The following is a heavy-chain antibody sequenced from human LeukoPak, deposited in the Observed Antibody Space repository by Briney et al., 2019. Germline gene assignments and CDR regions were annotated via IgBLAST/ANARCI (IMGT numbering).Heavy chain of an antibody. J-gene: IGHJ4*02. Sequence: PSETLSLTCTVSGGSISSSSYYWGWIRQPPGKGLEWIGNIYHSGSTYYNPSLKSRVTTSVDTSKNQFSLKLSSVTAADTAVYYCVRSSSSIFDYWGQGTLVTVSS. CDR3: VRSSSSIFDY. D-gene: IGHD6-6*01. CDR2: IYHSGST. CDR1: GGSISSSSYY. V-gene: IGHV4-39*07.